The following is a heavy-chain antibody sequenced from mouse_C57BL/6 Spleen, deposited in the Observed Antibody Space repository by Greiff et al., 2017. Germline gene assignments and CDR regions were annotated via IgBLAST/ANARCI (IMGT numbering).Heavy chain of an antibody. CDR3: TRDGNYAFAY. Sequence: QVQLQQSGAELVRPGASVTLSCKASGYTFTDYEMHWVKQTPVHGLEWIGAIDPETGGTAYNQKFKGKDILTADKSSSTAYMELRSLTSEDSAVYYCTRDGNYAFAYWGQGTLVTVSA. CDR2: IDPETGGT. J-gene: IGHJ3*01. CDR1: GYTFTDYE. D-gene: IGHD2-1*01. V-gene: IGHV1-15*01.